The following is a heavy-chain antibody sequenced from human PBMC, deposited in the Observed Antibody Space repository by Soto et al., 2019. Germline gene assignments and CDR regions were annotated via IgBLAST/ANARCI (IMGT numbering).Heavy chain of an antibody. CDR3: ARRYGSCFDF. CDR1: GGSISSSNW. Sequence: SETLSLTCAVSGGSISSSNWWGWVRQPPGKGLEWIGEIYHSGSTNYHPSLKSRVTIAVDTSKTQFPLKLSSVTAADTVYYYCARRYGSCFDFWGQGTLVTVSS. D-gene: IGHD1-26*01. V-gene: IGHV4-4*02. CDR2: IYHSGST. J-gene: IGHJ4*02.